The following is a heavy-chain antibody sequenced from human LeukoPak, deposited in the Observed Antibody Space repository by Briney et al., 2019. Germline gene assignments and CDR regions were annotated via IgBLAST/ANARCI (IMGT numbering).Heavy chain of an antibody. V-gene: IGHV3-23*05. CDR1: AFTFSTHA. D-gene: IGHD6-13*01. J-gene: IGHJ4*02. CDR2: IDSSGGST. CDR3: GTAAGRGLYFDY. Sequence: GGSLRLSCAASAFTFSTHAMSWVRQAPGKGLEWVSAIDSSGGSTYSADSVKGRFTISRDNSKNMLYLQMDSLRAEDTAVYYCGTAAGRGLYFDYWGQGTLVTVSS.